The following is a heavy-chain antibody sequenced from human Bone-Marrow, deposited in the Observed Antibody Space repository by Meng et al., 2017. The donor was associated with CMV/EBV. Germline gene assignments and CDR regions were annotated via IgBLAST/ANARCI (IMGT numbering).Heavy chain of an antibody. Sequence: GESLKISCTASGFTFGDYAMSWVRQAPGKGLEWVGFIRSKAYGGTTEYAASVKDRFTISRDDSKSIAYLQMNSLKTEDTAVYYCTGVTMVRGVIPNGDYWGQGTLVTGSS. CDR1: GFTFGDYA. V-gene: IGHV3-49*04. J-gene: IGHJ4*02. CDR3: TGVTMVRGVIPNGDY. D-gene: IGHD3-10*01. CDR2: IRSKAYGGTT.